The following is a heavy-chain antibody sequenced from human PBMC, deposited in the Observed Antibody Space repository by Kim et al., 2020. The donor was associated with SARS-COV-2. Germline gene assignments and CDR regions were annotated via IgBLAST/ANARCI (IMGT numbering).Heavy chain of an antibody. Sequence: SETLSLTCAVYGGSFSGYYWSWIRQPPGKGLEWIGEINHSGSTNYNPSLKSRVTISVDTSKNQFSLKLSSVTAADTAVYYCASMSGGYSLNPVRYWGQGTLVTVSS. J-gene: IGHJ4*02. CDR1: GGSFSGYY. D-gene: IGHD5-12*01. CDR3: ASMSGGYSLNPVRY. CDR2: INHSGST. V-gene: IGHV4-34*01.